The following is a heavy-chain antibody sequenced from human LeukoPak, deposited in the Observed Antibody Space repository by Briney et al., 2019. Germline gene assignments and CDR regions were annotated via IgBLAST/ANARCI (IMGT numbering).Heavy chain of an antibody. V-gene: IGHV1-8*01. CDR2: MNPSSSNK. J-gene: IGHJ6*02. Sequence: ASVKVSCKASGYTFTSYAINWVRQATGQGLEWMGWMNPSSSNKGYAQKFQGRVTMTRNTSKTTAYMELSSLRSEDTAVYYCARGRSGGLGYYGIDVWGQGNTVTVSS. CDR1: GYTFTSYA. CDR3: ARGRSGGLGYYGIDV. D-gene: IGHD3-10*01.